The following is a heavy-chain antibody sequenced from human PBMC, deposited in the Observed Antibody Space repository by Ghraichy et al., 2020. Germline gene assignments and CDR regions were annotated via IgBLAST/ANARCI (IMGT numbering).Heavy chain of an antibody. CDR3: ARLGGQQLVLDY. V-gene: IGHV4-31*03. CDR2: IYNSGST. CDR1: GGSISSGTYY. J-gene: IGHJ4*02. D-gene: IGHD6-13*01. Sequence: LSLTCTVSGGSISSGTYYWSWIRQHPGKGLGWIGYIYNSGSTYYKPSLKSRATILIDTSKNQFSLNLTSVTAADTAVYYCARLGGQQLVLDYWGQGILVIVSS.